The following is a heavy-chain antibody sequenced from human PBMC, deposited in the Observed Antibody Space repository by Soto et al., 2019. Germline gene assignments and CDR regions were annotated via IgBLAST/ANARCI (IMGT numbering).Heavy chain of an antibody. D-gene: IGHD4-17*01. CDR3: ASRKFTMTTVTTRNAFDI. V-gene: IGHV1-69*10. CDR1: GGTFSSYA. CDR2: IIPILGIA. J-gene: IGHJ3*02. Sequence: ASVKVSCKASGGTFSSYAISWVRQAPGQGLEWMGGIIPILGIANYAQKFQGRVTITADKSTSTAYMELSSLRSEDTAVYYFASRKFTMTTVTTRNAFDIWGQGTMVTVSS.